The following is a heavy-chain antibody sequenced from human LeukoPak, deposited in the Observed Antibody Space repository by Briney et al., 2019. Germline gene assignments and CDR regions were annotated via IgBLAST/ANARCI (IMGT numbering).Heavy chain of an antibody. Sequence: GGSLRLSCAASGSTFSRYAMSWVRQAPGKGLEWVSSISGSGGSTYYADSVKGRFTISRDNSKNTLYLQMSSLRAEDTAVYYCVKDQHDSSGYGDYWGQGTLVTVSS. CDR1: GSTFSRYA. CDR2: ISGSGGST. J-gene: IGHJ4*02. CDR3: VKDQHDSSGYGDY. V-gene: IGHV3-23*01. D-gene: IGHD3-22*01.